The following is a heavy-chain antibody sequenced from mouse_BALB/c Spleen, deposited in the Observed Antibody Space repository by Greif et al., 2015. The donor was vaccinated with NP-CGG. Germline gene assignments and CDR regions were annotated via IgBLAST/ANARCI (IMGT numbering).Heavy chain of an antibody. Sequence: EVKLVESGPELVKPGASVKMSCKASGYTFTSYVMHWVKQKPGQGLEWIGYINPYNDGTKYNEKFKGKTTLTSDKSSSTAYMELSGLTSEDSAVYYCARRDGNYFDYWGQGTTLTVSS. CDR3: ARRDGNYFDY. V-gene: IGHV1-14*01. J-gene: IGHJ2*01. D-gene: IGHD1-1*01. CDR1: GYTFTSYV. CDR2: INPYNDGT.